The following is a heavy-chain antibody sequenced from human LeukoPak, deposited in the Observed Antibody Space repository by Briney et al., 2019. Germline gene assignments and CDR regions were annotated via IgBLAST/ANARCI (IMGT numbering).Heavy chain of an antibody. D-gene: IGHD3-10*01. J-gene: IGHJ4*02. CDR3: ARSMVRGVIPSYYFDY. V-gene: IGHV4-4*07. Sequence: SGTLSLTCTVSDGSICGYYWSWIRQPAGKGLEWIGRVHTSGTTNYNPSLKSRVTMSVDTSKNQFSLKLSSVTAADTAVYYCARSMVRGVIPSYYFDYWGQGTLVTVSS. CDR2: VHTSGTT. CDR1: DGSICGYY.